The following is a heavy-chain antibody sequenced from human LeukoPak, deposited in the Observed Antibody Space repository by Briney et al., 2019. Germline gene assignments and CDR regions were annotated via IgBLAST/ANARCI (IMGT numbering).Heavy chain of an antibody. CDR1: GGSISSGSYY. J-gene: IGHJ4*02. CDR2: IYTSGST. D-gene: IGHD2-2*02. CDR3: ARVGVRYYTFDY. V-gene: IGHV4-61*02. Sequence: SQTLSLTCTVSGGSISSGSYYWSWIRQPAGKGLEWIGRIYTSGSTNYNPSLKSRVTISVDTSKNQFSLKLSSVTAADTAVYYCARVGVRYYTFDYWGQGTLVTVSS.